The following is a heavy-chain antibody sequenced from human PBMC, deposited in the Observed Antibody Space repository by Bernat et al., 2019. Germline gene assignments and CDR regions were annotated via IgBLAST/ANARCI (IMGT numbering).Heavy chain of an antibody. CDR2: ISSSSSYT. Sequence: QVQLVESGGGLVKPGGSLRLSCAASGFTFSDYYMSWIRQAPGKGLEWVSYISSSSSYTNYADSVKGRFTISRDNAKNSLYLQMNSLRAEETAVYYWPRVGSGSYYFPSYYYYGMDVGGQGTTVTVSS. D-gene: IGHD3-10*01. CDR3: PRVGSGSYYFPSYYYYGMDV. V-gene: IGHV3-11*06. CDR1: GFTFSDYY. J-gene: IGHJ6*02.